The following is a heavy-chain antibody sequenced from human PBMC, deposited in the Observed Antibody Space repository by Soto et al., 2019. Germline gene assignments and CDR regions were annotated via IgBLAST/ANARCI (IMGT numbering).Heavy chain of an antibody. J-gene: IGHJ6*02. CDR1: GGSISSGGYY. V-gene: IGHV4-31*03. CDR2: IYYSGST. D-gene: IGHD6-13*01. Sequence: SETLSLTCTVSGGSISSGGYYWSWIRQHPGKGLEWIGYIYYSGSTYYNPSLKSRVTISVDTSKNQFSLKLSSVTAADTAVYYCARDFRIAAAGTDGYYYYYGMDVWGQGTTVTVSS. CDR3: ARDFRIAAAGTDGYYYYYGMDV.